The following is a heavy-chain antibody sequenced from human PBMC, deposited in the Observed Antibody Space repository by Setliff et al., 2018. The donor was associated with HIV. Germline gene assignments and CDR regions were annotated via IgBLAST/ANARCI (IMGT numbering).Heavy chain of an antibody. J-gene: IGHJ3*02. D-gene: IGHD3-22*01. CDR1: GFTFSNYA. V-gene: IGHV3-23*01. CDR3: AKGHYSSGDSKQNGFDM. CDR2: ISGSGGLT. Sequence: LRLSCAASGFTFSNYAMNWVRQAPGKGLEWVSTISGSGGLTFYADSVKGRFTISRDNSKNTLYLQMNSLRAEDTVVYYCAKGHYSSGDSKQNGFDMWGQGTMVT.